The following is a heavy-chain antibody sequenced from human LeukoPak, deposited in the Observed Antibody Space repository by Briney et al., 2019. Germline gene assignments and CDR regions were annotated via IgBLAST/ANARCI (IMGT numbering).Heavy chain of an antibody. V-gene: IGHV4-34*01. Sequence: PSETLSLTCAVYGGSFSGYYWSWIRQPPGKGLEWIGEINYSGSTNYNPSLKSRVTISVDTSKSQFSLKLSSVTTADTAVYYCARDQGAVAGIDPWGQGTLVTVSS. D-gene: IGHD6-19*01. CDR3: ARDQGAVAGIDP. J-gene: IGHJ5*02. CDR2: INYSGST. CDR1: GGSFSGYY.